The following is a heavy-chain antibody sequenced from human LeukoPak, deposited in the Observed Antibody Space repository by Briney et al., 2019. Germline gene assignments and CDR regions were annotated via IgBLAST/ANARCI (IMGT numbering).Heavy chain of an antibody. J-gene: IGHJ4*02. CDR1: GYTFPSYF. V-gene: IGHV1-46*01. D-gene: IGHD1-26*01. CDR2: INPSGGST. CDR3: ARDIVGTRLGH. Sequence: ASVKVSCKASGYTFPSYFMHWVRQAPGQGLEWMGIINPSGGSTSYAQKFQGRVTMTRDTSTSTVYMELSSLRSEDTAVYYCARDIVGTRLGHWGQGTLVTVSS.